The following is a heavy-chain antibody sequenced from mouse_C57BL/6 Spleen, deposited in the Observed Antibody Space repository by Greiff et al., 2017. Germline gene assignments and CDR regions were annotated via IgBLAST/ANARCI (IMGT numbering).Heavy chain of an antibody. CDR2: IDPETGGT. V-gene: IGHV1-15*01. CDR1: GYTFTDYE. J-gene: IGHJ3*01. D-gene: IGHD4-1*01. CDR3: NQLTGTPFGY. Sequence: VKLLESGAELVRPGASVTLSCKASGYTFTDYEMHWVKQTPVHGLEWIGAIDPETGGTAYNQKFKGKAILTADKSSSTAYMELRSLTSEDSAVCYCNQLTGTPFGYWGQGTLVTVSA.